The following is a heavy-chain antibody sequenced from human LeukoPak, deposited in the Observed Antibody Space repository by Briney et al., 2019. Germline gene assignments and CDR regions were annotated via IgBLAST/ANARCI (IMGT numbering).Heavy chain of an antibody. V-gene: IGHV3-23*01. J-gene: IGHJ4*02. CDR3: ARGPGVLSGYRYYFDY. D-gene: IGHD3-22*01. CDR1: GFTFSSYA. CDR2: ISGSGGST. Sequence: GGSLRLSCAASGFTFSSYAMSWVRQAPGKGLEWVSAISGSGGSTYYADSVKGRFTISRDNSKNTLYLQMNSLRAEDTAVYYCARGPGVLSGYRYYFDYWGQGTLVTVSS.